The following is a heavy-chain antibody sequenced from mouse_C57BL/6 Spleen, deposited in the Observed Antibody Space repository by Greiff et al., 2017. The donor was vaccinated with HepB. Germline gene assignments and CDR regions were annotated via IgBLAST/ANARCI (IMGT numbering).Heavy chain of an antibody. J-gene: IGHJ4*01. CDR2: IYPGSGNT. CDR1: GYTFTDYY. V-gene: IGHV1-76*01. Sequence: VQLQQSGAELVRPGASVKLSCKASGYTFTDYYINWVKQRPGQGLEWIARIYPGSGNTYYNEKFKGKATLTAEKSSSTAYMQLSSLTSEDSAVYFCASGRDGYLYYAMDYWGQGTSVTVSS. CDR3: ASGRDGYLYYAMDY. D-gene: IGHD2-3*01.